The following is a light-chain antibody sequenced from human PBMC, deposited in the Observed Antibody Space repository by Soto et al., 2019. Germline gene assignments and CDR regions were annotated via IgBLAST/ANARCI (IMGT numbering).Light chain of an antibody. CDR2: NNN. Sequence: QSVLTQPPSASGTPGQRVTISCSGSSSNIGSNTVNWYQQLPGTAPTLLIYNNNQRPSGVPDRRSGSTSGTSASLAISGLQSEDEADDYCAAWDDSLNGLVFGTGTKVTVL. CDR3: AAWDDSLNGLV. V-gene: IGLV1-44*01. CDR1: SSNIGSNT. J-gene: IGLJ1*01.